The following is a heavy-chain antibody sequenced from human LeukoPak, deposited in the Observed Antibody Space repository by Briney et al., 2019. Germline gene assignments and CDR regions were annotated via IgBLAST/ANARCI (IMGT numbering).Heavy chain of an antibody. J-gene: IGHJ4*02. Sequence: GGSLRLSCTASGFTFCINYMAWVRQAPGKGLEWVSVIYSGGDTYYADSVKGRFTIARDNSKKTLYLQMNSLRADDAAVYYCARAPVTSCRGAFCYPFDIWGQGTLVTVSS. D-gene: IGHD2-15*01. CDR1: GFTFCINY. CDR2: IYSGGDT. V-gene: IGHV3-66*01. CDR3: ARAPVTSCRGAFCYPFDI.